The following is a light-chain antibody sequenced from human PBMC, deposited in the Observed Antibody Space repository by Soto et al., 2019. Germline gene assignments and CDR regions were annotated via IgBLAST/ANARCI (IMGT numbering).Light chain of an antibody. CDR2: EAS. CDR1: QSISSW. J-gene: IGKJ1*01. CDR3: QQYNGYSLT. Sequence: DIQMTQSPSTLSASLGDRVTITGRASQSISSWLAWYQQKPGKAPKLLIYEASSLESGVPSRFSGSGSGTEFTLTISSLQPDDFVTYYCQQYNGYSLTFGQGTKVDIK. V-gene: IGKV1-5*03.